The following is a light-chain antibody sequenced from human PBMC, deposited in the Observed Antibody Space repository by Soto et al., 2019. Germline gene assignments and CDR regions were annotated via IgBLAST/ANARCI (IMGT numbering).Light chain of an antibody. J-gene: IGKJ4*01. V-gene: IGKV3-15*01. CDR3: QQYNDWPPS. CDR1: QRIGRD. CDR2: GPS. Sequence: EILLTQTPAILSASPGDAITLSCRASQRIGRDLAWYQQRRGQSPRLLIYGPSTRATGVPARFSGSGSGAESTLTISNLQAEDFAVYYWQQYNDWPPSFGGGTRVEI.